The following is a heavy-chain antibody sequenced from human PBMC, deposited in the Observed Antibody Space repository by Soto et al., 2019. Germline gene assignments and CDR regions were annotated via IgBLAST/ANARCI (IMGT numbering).Heavy chain of an antibody. D-gene: IGHD2-15*01. CDR2: INHSGST. CDR1: GGSVSGYY. Sequence: SETLSLTCAVYGGSVSGYYWSWIRQPPGKGLEWIGEINHSGSTNYNPSLKSRVTISVDTSKNQFSLKLSSVTAADTAVYYCASGIVVEYYYYMDVWGKGTTVTVSS. J-gene: IGHJ6*03. V-gene: IGHV4-34*01. CDR3: ASGIVVEYYYYMDV.